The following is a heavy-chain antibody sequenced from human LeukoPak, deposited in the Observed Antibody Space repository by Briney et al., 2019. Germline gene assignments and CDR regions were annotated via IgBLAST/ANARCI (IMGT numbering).Heavy chain of an antibody. CDR3: ARQRRDGYNLLVYGMDV. V-gene: IGHV4-30-2*01. Sequence: SETLSLTCAVSGGSISSGGYSWSWIWQPPGKGLEWIGYIYHSGSTYYNPSLKSRVTISVDTSKNQFSLKLSSVTAADTAVYYCARQRRDGYNLLVYGMDVWGQGTTVTVSS. CDR1: GGSISSGGYS. D-gene: IGHD5-24*01. CDR2: IYHSGST. J-gene: IGHJ6*02.